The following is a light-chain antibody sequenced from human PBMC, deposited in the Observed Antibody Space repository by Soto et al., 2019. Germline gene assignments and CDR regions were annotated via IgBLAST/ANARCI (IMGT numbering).Light chain of an antibody. CDR2: GNS. V-gene: IGLV1-40*01. CDR1: SSNIGAGFD. CDR3: QSYDTSLSGVL. Sequence: QSVLTQPPSVSGAPGQRVSISCTGSSSNIGAGFDVNWYQHLPGTAPRLLIYGNSNRPSGVPDRFSGSKSGTSASLAITGLQAEDEADYYCQSYDTSLSGVLFGGGTKLTVL. J-gene: IGLJ2*01.